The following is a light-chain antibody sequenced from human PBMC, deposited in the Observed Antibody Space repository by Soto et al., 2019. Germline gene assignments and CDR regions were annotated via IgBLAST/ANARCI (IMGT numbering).Light chain of an antibody. Sequence: EIVMTQSPATLSVSPGESATLSCRAAQDVTTNFAWYQLKRGQPPRLLIYDISTRATGVPARFSGSGSGTEFTLTISGLQSEDFALYFCQQYNNWPFSFGQGTRLEIK. J-gene: IGKJ5*01. CDR3: QQYNNWPFS. CDR2: DIS. CDR1: QDVTTN. V-gene: IGKV3-15*01.